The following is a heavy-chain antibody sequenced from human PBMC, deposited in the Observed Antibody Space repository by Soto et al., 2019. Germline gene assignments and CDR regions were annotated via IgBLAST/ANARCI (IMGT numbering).Heavy chain of an antibody. D-gene: IGHD6-6*01. J-gene: IGHJ4*02. CDR2: IYTSGST. V-gene: IGHV3-53*01. Sequence: VGSLRLSCAASGFTVSSNYMNWVRQAPGKGLEWVSVIYTSGSTYYADSVKGRFTISRDNSKNTLYLQMNSLRAEDTAVYYCARSPRYSSSFEYCGQGTLVTVS. CDR3: ARSPRYSSSFEY. CDR1: GFTVSSNY.